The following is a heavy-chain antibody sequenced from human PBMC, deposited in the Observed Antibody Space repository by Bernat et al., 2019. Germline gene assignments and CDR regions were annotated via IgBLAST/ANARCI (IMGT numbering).Heavy chain of an antibody. D-gene: IGHD2-21*01. CDR3: ARDRRGGGAASALWNNWFDP. Sequence: LLVQSGAEVKKPGASVRVSCPASDFTFLSNGISWVRLAPGQGLEWMGWINGHNGDTKYAERFLGRVTMTTDRSTSTVYMELRSLTADDTAVYYCARDRRGGGAASALWNNWFDPWGQGTLVTVSS. CDR1: DFTFLSNG. V-gene: IGHV1-18*01. J-gene: IGHJ5*02. CDR2: INGHNGDT.